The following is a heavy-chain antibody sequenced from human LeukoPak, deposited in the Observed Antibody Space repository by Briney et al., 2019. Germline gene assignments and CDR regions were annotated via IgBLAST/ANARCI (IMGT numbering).Heavy chain of an antibody. V-gene: IGHV2-5*01. J-gene: IGHJ4*02. CDR1: GFSLSTSGVG. CDR3: AHRQGRYYYGSGSCFDY. Sequence: SCLTLVNPTQTLTLTCTFSGFSLSTSGVGVGWIRQPPAKARETLVLIYWNDDKRYSPYLKSRLTITKDTSKDQVVLTMTNMDPVDTATYYCAHRQGRYYYGSGSCFDYWGQGTLVSVST. CDR2: IYWNDDK. D-gene: IGHD3-10*01.